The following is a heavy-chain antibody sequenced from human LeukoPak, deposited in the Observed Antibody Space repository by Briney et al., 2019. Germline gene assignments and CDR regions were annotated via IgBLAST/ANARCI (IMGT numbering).Heavy chain of an antibody. D-gene: IGHD6-19*01. J-gene: IGHJ4*02. CDR1: GGSFSGYY. V-gene: IGHV4-34*11. CDR2: IYYSGST. CDR3: ARSVSGRFDY. Sequence: TSETLSLTCAVYGGSFSGYYWGWIRQPPGKGLEWTGYIYYSGSTNYNPSLKSRVTISVDTSKNQFSLELSSVTAADTAIYYCARSVSGRFDYWGQGTLVTVSS.